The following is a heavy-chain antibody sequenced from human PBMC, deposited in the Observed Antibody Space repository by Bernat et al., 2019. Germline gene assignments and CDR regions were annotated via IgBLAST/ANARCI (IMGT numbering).Heavy chain of an antibody. Sequence: QVQLQESGPGLVKPSQTLSLTCTVSGGSISSGGYYWSWIRQHPGQGLEWIGYIYYSGSTYYNPSLKSRVTISVDTSKNQFSLKLSSVTAADTAVYYCARDGGGRGYDYDYYYGMDVWGQGTTVTVSS. D-gene: IGHD5-12*01. J-gene: IGHJ6*02. V-gene: IGHV4-31*03. CDR1: GGSISSGGYY. CDR2: IYYSGST. CDR3: ARDGGGRGYDYDYYYGMDV.